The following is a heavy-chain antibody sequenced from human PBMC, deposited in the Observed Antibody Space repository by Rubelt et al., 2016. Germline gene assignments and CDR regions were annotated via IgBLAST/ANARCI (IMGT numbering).Heavy chain of an antibody. V-gene: IGHV1-3*01. J-gene: IGHJ4*02. CDR2: INAGNGDT. Sequence: QVQLVQSGAEVKKPGASVKVSCKASGYTFISYAIHWVRQAPGQSLEWVGWINAGNGDTKYSERFQDRLTLTRNTSASTNDLERSNLGCEDTAGYYCATDQDYWGQGALVTVSA. CDR1: GYTFISYA. CDR3: ATDQDY.